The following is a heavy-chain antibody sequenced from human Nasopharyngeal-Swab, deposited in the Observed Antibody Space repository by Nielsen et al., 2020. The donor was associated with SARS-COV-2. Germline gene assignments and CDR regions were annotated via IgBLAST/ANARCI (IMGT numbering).Heavy chain of an antibody. Sequence: ASVKVSCKASGYTFTRYYMHWVRQAPGQGLEWMGIINPSGGSTSYAQKFQGRVKMTRDTSTSTLYMELSSLRFEDTAVYYCARGARFAADYFDYWGQGTLVTVSS. J-gene: IGHJ4*02. D-gene: IGHD6-25*01. CDR3: ARGARFAADYFDY. CDR1: GYTFTRYY. CDR2: INPSGGST. V-gene: IGHV1-46*01.